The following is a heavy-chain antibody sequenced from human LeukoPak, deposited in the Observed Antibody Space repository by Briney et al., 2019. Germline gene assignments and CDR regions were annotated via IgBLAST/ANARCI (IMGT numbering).Heavy chain of an antibody. CDR1: GGSFSGYY. CDR2: INHSGST. CDR3: ARVRIYYDSSGYLPRFDP. J-gene: IGHJ5*02. V-gene: IGHV4-34*01. Sequence: SETLSLTCAVYGGSFSGYYWSWIRQPPGKGLEWIGEINHSGSTNYNPSLKSRVTISVDTSKNQFSLKLSSVTAADTAVYYCARVRIYYDSSGYLPRFDPWGQGTLVTVSS. D-gene: IGHD3-22*01.